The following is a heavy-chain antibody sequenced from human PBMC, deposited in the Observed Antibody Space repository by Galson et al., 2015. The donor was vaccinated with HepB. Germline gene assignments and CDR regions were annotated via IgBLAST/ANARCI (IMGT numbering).Heavy chain of an antibody. J-gene: IGHJ4*02. CDR3: AREDCGGDCYSGY. CDR2: INHSGST. V-gene: IGHV4-34*01. CDR1: GGSFSGYY. D-gene: IGHD2-21*02. Sequence: ETLSLTCAVYGGSFSGYYWSWIRQPPGKGLEWIGEINHSGSTNYNPSLKSRVTISVDTSKNQFSLKLSSVTAADTAVYYCAREDCGGDCYSGYWGQGTLVTVAS.